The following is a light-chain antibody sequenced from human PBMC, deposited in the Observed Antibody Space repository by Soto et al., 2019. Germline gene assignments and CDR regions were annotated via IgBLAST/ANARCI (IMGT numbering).Light chain of an antibody. J-gene: IGKJ1*01. CDR2: DAS. CDR1: QGISNY. Sequence: DIQMTQSPSSLSSSVGDRVTITCRASQGISNYLAWYQQKPGKVPKLLIYDASTLQSGVPSRFSGSGSGTYFTLTISSLEPEDFAIYYCQNQSAGPWTFGPGTKVEIK. CDR3: QNQSAGPWT. V-gene: IGKV1-27*01.